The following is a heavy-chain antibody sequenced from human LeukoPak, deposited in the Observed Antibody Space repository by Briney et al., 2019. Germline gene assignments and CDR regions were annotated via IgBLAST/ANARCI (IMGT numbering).Heavy chain of an antibody. J-gene: IGHJ4*02. V-gene: IGHV4-61*01. CDR2: IYYTGST. CDR3: ARGYSNGDLFDY. CDR1: GGSVSSVIYY. D-gene: IGHD5-18*01. Sequence: PSETLSLTCSVSGGSVSSVIYYWSCIRQPPGKGLEWVGYIYYTGSTNNPSLKSRVTISVDTSQNQFSLRLSSVTASDTAVYYCARGYSNGDLFDYWGQGTLVTVSS.